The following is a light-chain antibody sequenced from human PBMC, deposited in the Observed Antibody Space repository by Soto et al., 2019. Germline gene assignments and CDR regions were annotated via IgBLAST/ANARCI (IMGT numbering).Light chain of an antibody. CDR1: QSVSSSS. J-gene: IGKJ1*01. Sequence: EIVLTQSPGTLSLSPGERATLSCRASQSVSSSSLAWYQQKPGQPPRLLIYGASSRATGIPDRFSGSGSGTDFTLTISRLEPEDFAVYYCQQYGSSPRTLGQGTKVDIK. CDR3: QQYGSSPRT. CDR2: GAS. V-gene: IGKV3-20*01.